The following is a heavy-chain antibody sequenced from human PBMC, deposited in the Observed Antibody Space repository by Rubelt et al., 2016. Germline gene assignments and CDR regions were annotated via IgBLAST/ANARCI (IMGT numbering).Heavy chain of an antibody. V-gene: IGHV4-59*08. D-gene: IGHD7-27*01. CDR2: TSYNCGP. CDR3: AKHTESRLSGDFDF. Sequence: QVQLQESGPGLVKPSETLSLTCVVSGASVSSHYWSWIRQPPGRGLEWIAYTSYNCGPVSHPSLTGRGTLSLATAKQQLSLKLNPVTAADTAVYYCAKHTESRLSGDFDFWGQGILVTVSS. J-gene: IGHJ5*01. CDR1: GASVSSHY.